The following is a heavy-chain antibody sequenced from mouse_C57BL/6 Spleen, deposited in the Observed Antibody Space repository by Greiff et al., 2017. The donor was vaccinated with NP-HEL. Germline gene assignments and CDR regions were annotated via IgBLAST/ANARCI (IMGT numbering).Heavy chain of an antibody. CDR3: ARSGYGRDGTSFAY. CDR2: INPGSGGT. J-gene: IGHJ3*01. CDR1: GYAFTNYL. Sequence: QVQLQQSGAELVRPGTSVKVSCKASGYAFTNYLIEWVKQRPGQGLEWIGVINPGSGGTNYNEKFKGKATLTADKSSSTAYMQLSSLTSEDSAVYFCARSGYGRDGTSFAYWGQGTLVTVSA. D-gene: IGHD2-10*02. V-gene: IGHV1-54*01.